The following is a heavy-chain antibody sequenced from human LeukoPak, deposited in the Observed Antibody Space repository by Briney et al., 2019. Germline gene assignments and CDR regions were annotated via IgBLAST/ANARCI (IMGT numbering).Heavy chain of an antibody. D-gene: IGHD6-19*01. CDR1: GFTFSNAW. Sequence: PGGSLRLSCAASGFTFSNAWMSWVRQAPGKGLEWVGRIKSKTDGGTTDYAAPVKGRFTISRDDSKNTLYLQMNSLRAEDTAVYYCARAGHRQWLTIPSLGGGNYFDYWGQGTLVTVSS. J-gene: IGHJ4*02. V-gene: IGHV3-15*01. CDR3: ARAGHRQWLTIPSLGGGNYFDY. CDR2: IKSKTDGGTT.